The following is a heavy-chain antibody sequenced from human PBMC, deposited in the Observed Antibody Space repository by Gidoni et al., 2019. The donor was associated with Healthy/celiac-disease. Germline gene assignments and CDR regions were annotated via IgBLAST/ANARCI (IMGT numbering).Heavy chain of an antibody. V-gene: IGHV4-34*01. Sequence: QVPLPQWGAGLLKPSATLSLTCAGYGGSFSGYYWSWIRQPPGKGLEWIGEITHSGSTNYNPSLKSRVTISVDTSKNQFSLKLSSVTAADTAVYYCARGLEDIVVVVAASPFDYWGQGTLVTVSS. CDR2: ITHSGST. J-gene: IGHJ4*02. CDR3: ARGLEDIVVVVAASPFDY. D-gene: IGHD2-15*01. CDR1: GGSFSGYY.